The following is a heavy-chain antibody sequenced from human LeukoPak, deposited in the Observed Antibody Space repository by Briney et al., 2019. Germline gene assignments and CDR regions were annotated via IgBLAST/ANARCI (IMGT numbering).Heavy chain of an antibody. J-gene: IGHJ4*02. V-gene: IGHV1-2*02. CDR3: AREKWLRLPSFDY. D-gene: IGHD5-12*01. CDR1: GYTFTGYY. Sequence: ASVKVSCKASGYTFTGYYMHWVRQAPGQGLEWMGWINPNSGGTNYAQKFQGRVTMTRDTSISTAYMELSRLRSDDTAVYYCAREKWLRLPSFDYWGQGTLGTVSS. CDR2: INPNSGGT.